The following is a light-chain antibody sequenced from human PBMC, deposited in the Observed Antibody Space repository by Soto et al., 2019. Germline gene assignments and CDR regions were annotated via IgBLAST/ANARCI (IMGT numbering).Light chain of an antibody. Sequence: QSVLTQPPSVSAAPGQKVTVSCSGSSSNIGNNHVSWYQHLPGTAPKLLIFGNINRPSGVPDRFSGSKSGTSASLTITGLQAEDEGDYYCQSYDSTLSDRYVFGTGTKLTVL. CDR3: QSYDSTLSDRYV. CDR1: SSNIGNNH. CDR2: GNI. J-gene: IGLJ1*01. V-gene: IGLV1-40*01.